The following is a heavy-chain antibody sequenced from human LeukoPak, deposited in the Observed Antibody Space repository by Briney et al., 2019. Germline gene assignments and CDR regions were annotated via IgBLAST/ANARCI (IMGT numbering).Heavy chain of an antibody. CDR2: ISYDGSNK. Sequence: GGSLRLSCAASGLTFSNAWMSWVRQAPGKGLEWVAVISYDGSNKYYADSVKGRFTISRDNSKNTLYLQMNSLRAEDTAVYYCARERYCSGGSCYPVCDYWGQGTLVTVSS. J-gene: IGHJ4*02. D-gene: IGHD2-15*01. V-gene: IGHV3-30*03. CDR3: ARERYCSGGSCYPVCDY. CDR1: GLTFSNAW.